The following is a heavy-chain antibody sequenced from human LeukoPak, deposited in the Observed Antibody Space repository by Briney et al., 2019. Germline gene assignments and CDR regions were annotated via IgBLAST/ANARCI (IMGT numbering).Heavy chain of an antibody. D-gene: IGHD2-15*01. CDR2: IYSGGST. J-gene: IGHJ4*02. CDR1: EFSVGSNY. Sequence: GGPLRLSCAASEFSVGSNYMTWVRQAPGKGLEWVSLIYSGGSTYYADSVKGRFTTSRDNSKNTLYLQMSSLRAEVSAVYYGAGQLGSWHYFDEWGQGTLVTVS. CDR3: AGQLGSWHYFDE. V-gene: IGHV3-66*01.